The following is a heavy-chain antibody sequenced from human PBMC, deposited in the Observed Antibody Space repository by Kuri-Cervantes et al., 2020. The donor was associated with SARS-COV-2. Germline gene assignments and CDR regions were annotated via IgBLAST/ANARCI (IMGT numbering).Heavy chain of an antibody. CDR1: GYSFTSYW. D-gene: IGHD3-10*01. J-gene: IGHJ6*02. V-gene: IGHV5-10-1*01. CDR3: ARHGGRGSGSYYGYYYGMDV. CDR2: IDPSDSYT. Sequence: KVSCKGSGYSFTSYWISWVRQMPGKGLEWMGRIDPSDSYTNYSPSFQGHVTISADKSISTAYLQWSSLKASDAAMHYCARHGGRGSGSYYGYYYGMDVWGQGTTVTVSS.